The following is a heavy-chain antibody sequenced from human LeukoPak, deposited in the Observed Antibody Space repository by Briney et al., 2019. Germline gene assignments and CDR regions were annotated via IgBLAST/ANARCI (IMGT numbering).Heavy chain of an antibody. CDR2: MNPNSGNT. D-gene: IGHD3-3*01. V-gene: IGHV1-8*01. CDR3: ARGRGYDFWSNYYYFDY. Sequence: ASVKVSCKASGSTFTNYDISWVRQATGQGLEWMGWMNPNSGNTDFAQKFQGRVTMTRNISITTAYMELSALRSEDTAVYYCARGRGYDFWSNYYYFDYWGQGILVTVSS. J-gene: IGHJ4*02. CDR1: GSTFTNYD.